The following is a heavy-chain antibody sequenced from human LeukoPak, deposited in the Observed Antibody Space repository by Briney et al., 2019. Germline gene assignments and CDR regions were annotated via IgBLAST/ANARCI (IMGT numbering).Heavy chain of an antibody. V-gene: IGHV3-48*01. CDR1: GFTFSTYS. CDR2: ISSSSSTI. D-gene: IGHD3-22*01. J-gene: IGHJ1*01. Sequence: PGGSLRLSCAASGFTFSTYSMNWVRQAPGKGLEWVSYISSSSSTIYYADSVKGRFTISRDNSKNTLYLQMNSLRAEDTAVYYCAKDRFVEYDSSGYYYAEYFQHWGQGTLVTVSS. CDR3: AKDRFVEYDSSGYYYAEYFQH.